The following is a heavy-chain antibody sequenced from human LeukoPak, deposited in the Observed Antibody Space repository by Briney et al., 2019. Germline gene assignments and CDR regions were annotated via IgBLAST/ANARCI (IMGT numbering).Heavy chain of an antibody. D-gene: IGHD2-15*01. CDR3: ARIPREDIVSSSSYY. V-gene: IGHV3-7*01. J-gene: IGHJ4*02. Sequence: PGGSLSLSCEASRLSFSSYWMSWFRQTPGMGLEWMANINQDGTAKYYLVSVKDRFIIFRDNAKNSLYLQMNSLRAEYTAVYYCARIPREDIVSSSSYYWGQGTLVTVSS. CDR2: INQDGTAK. CDR1: RLSFSSYW.